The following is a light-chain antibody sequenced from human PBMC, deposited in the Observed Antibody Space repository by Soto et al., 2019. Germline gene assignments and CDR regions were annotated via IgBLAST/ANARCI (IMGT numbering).Light chain of an antibody. J-gene: IGLJ1*01. CDR2: DVS. V-gene: IGLV2-11*01. Sequence: QSVLTQPRSVSGSPGQSVTISCTGTSSNIGGYNYVSWYQQHPGKAPKVMIYDVSQRPSGVPDRFSGSRSGNTASLTISGLQADDEADYYCCSYAGSYTYVFGPGTKVTV. CDR1: SSNIGGYNY. CDR3: CSYAGSYTYV.